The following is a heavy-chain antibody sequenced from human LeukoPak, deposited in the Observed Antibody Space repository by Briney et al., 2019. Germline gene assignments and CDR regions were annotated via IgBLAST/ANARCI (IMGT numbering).Heavy chain of an antibody. J-gene: IGHJ6*03. Sequence: GGSLRLSCAASGFTFSNYGMIWVRQAPGKGLEWVSGISGSGGKTSYADSVKGRFTLSRDNSKNTVYLQVDSLRSEDTAVYFCATSRITMIGDYMDFWGRGTAVTVSS. V-gene: IGHV3-23*01. D-gene: IGHD3-22*01. CDR3: ATSRITMIGDYMDF. CDR1: GFTFSNYG. CDR2: ISGSGGKT.